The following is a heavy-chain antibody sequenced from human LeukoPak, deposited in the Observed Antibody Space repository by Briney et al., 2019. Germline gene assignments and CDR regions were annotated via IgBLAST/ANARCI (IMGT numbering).Heavy chain of an antibody. D-gene: IGHD3-22*01. J-gene: IGHJ6*02. CDR2: IYYSGST. Sequence: PSETLSLTCTVSGGSISSVGYYWSWIRQHPGKGLEWIGYIYYSGSTYYNPSLKSRGTLSVDTSKNQFSLKLSSVTAADTAVYYCARGDYDSSGYSNPGYYGMDVWGQGTTVTVSS. CDR3: ARGDYDSSGYSNPGYYGMDV. CDR1: GGSISSVGYY. V-gene: IGHV4-31*03.